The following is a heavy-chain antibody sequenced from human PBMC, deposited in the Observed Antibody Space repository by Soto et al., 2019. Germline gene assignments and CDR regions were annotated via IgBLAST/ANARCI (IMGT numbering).Heavy chain of an antibody. CDR1: GGTFSSYA. D-gene: IGHD3-22*01. CDR2: IIPIFGTA. CDR3: AARVGAMIVVAPPDY. Sequence: SVKVSCKASGGTFSSYAISWVRQAPGQGLEWMGGIIPIFGTANCAQKFQGRVTITADESTSTAYMELSSLRSEDTAVYYCAARVGAMIVVAPPDYWGQGTLVTVSS. V-gene: IGHV1-69*13. J-gene: IGHJ4*02.